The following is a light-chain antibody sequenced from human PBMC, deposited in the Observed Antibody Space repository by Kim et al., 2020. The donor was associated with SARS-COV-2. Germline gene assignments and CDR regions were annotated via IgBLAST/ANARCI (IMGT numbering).Light chain of an antibody. CDR1: SLRRYY. CDR3: NSRDSNNNVL. Sequence: ALGQTVRITCQGDSLRRYYATWYHQKPGQDPILVIYGKNNGPSGIPDRFSGSSSGNTASLTITGTQAGDEADYYCNSRDSNNNVLFGGGPQLTVL. J-gene: IGLJ2*01. V-gene: IGLV3-19*01. CDR2: GKN.